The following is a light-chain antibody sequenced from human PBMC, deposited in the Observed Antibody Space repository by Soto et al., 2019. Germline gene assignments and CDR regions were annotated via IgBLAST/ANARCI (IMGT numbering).Light chain of an antibody. J-gene: IGKJ1*01. V-gene: IGKV3-20*01. CDR1: QSVTSNY. Sequence: ETVLTQSPGTLSLSPGESATLFCRASQSVTSNYLAWYQQKPGQAPRLLIYGASSRATGIPDRVSGSGSATDFTRTISRLVPEDCALYYCQQHGTSPPSWTVGQGTKGPIK. CDR2: GAS. CDR3: QQHGTSPPSWT.